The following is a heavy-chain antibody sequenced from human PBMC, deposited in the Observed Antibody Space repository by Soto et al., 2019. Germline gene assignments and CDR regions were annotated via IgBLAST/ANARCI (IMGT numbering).Heavy chain of an antibody. CDR2: LDHQGYS. Sequence: SETLSLTCSVSGAPITSNDWTWIRQPPGKGLEWIGYLDHQGYSNYSPSLRSRVPMSIDTSKNQLSLKVQSVTAADTAVYYCARVTVTGYFDWLDPWGQGTLVTVSS. D-gene: IGHD3-9*01. CDR3: ARVTVTGYFDWLDP. J-gene: IGHJ5*02. V-gene: IGHV4-59*01. CDR1: GAPITSND.